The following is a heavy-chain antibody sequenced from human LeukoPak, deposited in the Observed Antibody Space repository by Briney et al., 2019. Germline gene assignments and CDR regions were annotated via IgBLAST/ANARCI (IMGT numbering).Heavy chain of an antibody. CDR1: GGSFSGYY. D-gene: IGHD3-3*01. CDR2: INHSGST. CDR3: ARGLRFLALGGDNWFDP. Sequence: SETLSPTCAVYGGSFSGYYWSWIRQPPGKGLEWIGEINHSGSTNYNPSLKSRVTISVDTSKNQFSLKLSSVTAADTAVYYCARGLRFLALGGDNWFDPWGQGTLVTVSS. V-gene: IGHV4-34*01. J-gene: IGHJ5*02.